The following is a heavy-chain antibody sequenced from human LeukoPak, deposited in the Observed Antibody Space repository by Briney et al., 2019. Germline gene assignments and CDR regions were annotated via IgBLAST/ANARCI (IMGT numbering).Heavy chain of an antibody. Sequence: PSETLSLTCTVSGGSISSSSYYWGWIRQPPGKGLEWIGSIYYSGSTYYDPSLKSRVTISVDTSKNQFSLKLSSVTAADTAVYYWARRLRRAAAGGWFDPWGQGTLVTGSS. D-gene: IGHD6-13*01. CDR3: ARRLRRAAAGGWFDP. CDR2: IYYSGST. J-gene: IGHJ5*02. V-gene: IGHV4-39*01. CDR1: GGSISSSSYY.